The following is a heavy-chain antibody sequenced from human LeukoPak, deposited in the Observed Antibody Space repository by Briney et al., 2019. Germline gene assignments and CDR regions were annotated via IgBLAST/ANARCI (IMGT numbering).Heavy chain of an antibody. Sequence: SRTLSLTCTVSGGSISSGDYYWSWIRQPPGKGLEWIGYIYYSGSTYYNPSLKSRVTISVDTPKNQFSLKLSSVTAADTAVYYCARNDYGGNSGFRWGQGTLVTVSS. D-gene: IGHD4-23*01. V-gene: IGHV4-30-4*08. CDR3: ARNDYGGNSGFR. J-gene: IGHJ4*02. CDR1: GGSISSGDYY. CDR2: IYYSGST.